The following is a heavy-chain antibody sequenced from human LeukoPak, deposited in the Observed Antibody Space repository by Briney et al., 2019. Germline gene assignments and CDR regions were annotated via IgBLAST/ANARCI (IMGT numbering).Heavy chain of an antibody. J-gene: IGHJ4*02. CDR1: GFTFSDYD. CDR2: ISSSGTTI. Sequence: GGSLRLSCAASGFTFSDYDMSWIRQAPGKGLEWVSHISSSGTTIYYADSVKGRSTISRDNAKNSLYLQMNSLRAEDTAVFYCTRPTSSWYEASHWGQGTLVTVSS. V-gene: IGHV3-11*04. CDR3: TRPTSSWYEASH. D-gene: IGHD6-13*01.